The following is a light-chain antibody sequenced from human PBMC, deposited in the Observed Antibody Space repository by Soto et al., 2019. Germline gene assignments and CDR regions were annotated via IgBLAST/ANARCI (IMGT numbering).Light chain of an antibody. Sequence: EIGFTHSPGTLSLSPGESATLSCRASDTLYKNGLAWYRQKPGQAPRLLIFGASNRATGIPDRVSGSGSGTDFTLTISGLEPDDFAVYYCHQYGASSTFTFGQGTRLEI. CDR2: GAS. J-gene: IGKJ5*01. V-gene: IGKV3-20*01. CDR1: DTLYKNG. CDR3: HQYGASSTFT.